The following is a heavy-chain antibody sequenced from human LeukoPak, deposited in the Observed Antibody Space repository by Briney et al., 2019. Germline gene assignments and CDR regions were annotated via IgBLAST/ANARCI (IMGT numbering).Heavy chain of an antibody. CDR3: ARVQDPALRYFDY. V-gene: IGHV4-30-4*08. CDR2: IYYSGST. Sequence: SETLYLTCTVSGVSISSGEYYWSWIRQPPGKGLDWIGYIYYSGSTYYNPSLKSRVTISVDTSKNQFSLKLSSVTAADTAVYYCARVQDPALRYFDYWGQGTLVTVSS. CDR1: GVSISSGEYY. D-gene: IGHD1-1*01. J-gene: IGHJ4*02.